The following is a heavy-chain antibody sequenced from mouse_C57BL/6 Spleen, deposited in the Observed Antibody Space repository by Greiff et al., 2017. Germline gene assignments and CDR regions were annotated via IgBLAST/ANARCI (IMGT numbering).Heavy chain of an antibody. Sequence: EVKLVESGGGLVQPGGSMKLSCVASGFTFSNYWMNWVRQSPEKGLEWVAQIRLKSDNYATHYAESVKGRFTISRDDSKSSVYLQMNNLRAEDTGIYYCTTGTSGFDYWGQGTTLTVSS. J-gene: IGHJ2*01. CDR2: IRLKSDNYAT. D-gene: IGHD4-1*01. V-gene: IGHV6-3*01. CDR3: TTGTSGFDY. CDR1: GFTFSNYW.